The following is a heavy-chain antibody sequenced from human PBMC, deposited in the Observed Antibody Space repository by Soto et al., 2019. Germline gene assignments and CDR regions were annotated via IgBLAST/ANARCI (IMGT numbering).Heavy chain of an antibody. Sequence: EVQLVESGGGWVQPGRSLRLSCAASGFTVDDYAMHWVRQAPGKGLEWVSGISWNSETIDYADSVKGRLTISRDNAKSSLFPQMNSLRPDDTALYYCAKDMKWGGMTTIHYFDSWGQGTLVTVSS. V-gene: IGHV3-9*01. CDR1: GFTVDDYA. CDR2: ISWNSETI. D-gene: IGHD4-17*01. CDR3: AKDMKWGGMTTIHYFDS. J-gene: IGHJ4*02.